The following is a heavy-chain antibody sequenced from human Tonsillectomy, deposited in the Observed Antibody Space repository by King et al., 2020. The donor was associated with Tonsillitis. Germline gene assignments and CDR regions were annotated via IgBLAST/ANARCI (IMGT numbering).Heavy chain of an antibody. D-gene: IGHD3-22*01. V-gene: IGHV3-23*04. Sequence: VQLAESGGGLVQPGGSLRLSCAASGFTFSSYAMSWVRQAPGKGLEWVSAISGSGGSAYYADSVKGRFTMSRDNSKNTLHLQMNSLRAEDTAVYYCAKWACYAYSSVREGCLDLWGRGTLVTVSS. CDR2: ISGSGGSA. J-gene: IGHJ2*01. CDR1: GFTFSSYA. CDR3: AKWACYAYSSVREGCLDL.